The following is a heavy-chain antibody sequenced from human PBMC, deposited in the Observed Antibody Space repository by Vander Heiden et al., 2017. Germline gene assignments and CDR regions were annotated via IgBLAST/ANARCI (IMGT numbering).Heavy chain of an antibody. CDR1: GFTLKTYG. Sequence: QVQLVESGGGVVQPGKSLRLSCAVSGFTLKTYGMHWVRQAPGKGLEWVAFISYEGSNEFYADAVRGRFAISRDISKNTLFLQMNNLRVDDTATYYCAKGQYSSTTGWLEPWGQGTLVTVSS. V-gene: IGHV3-30*18. CDR3: AKGQYSSTTGWLEP. CDR2: ISYEGSNE. D-gene: IGHD6-13*01. J-gene: IGHJ5*02.